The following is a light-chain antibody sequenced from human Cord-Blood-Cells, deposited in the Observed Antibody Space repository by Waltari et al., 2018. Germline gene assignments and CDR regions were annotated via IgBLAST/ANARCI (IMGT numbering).Light chain of an antibody. V-gene: IGLV2-23*01. CDR1: RRDAGIYYL. Sequence: QSALTQPPTLSGSPGQSITISCTGTRRDAGIYYLVSWYQQHPGKAPKLMSYEGSKRPTGVCSRFCGSKPGNTDSVTISGRQAEDDATNYCCSYAGISTDVLGTGTYFSFL. J-gene: IGLJ1*01. CDR3: CSYAGISTDV. CDR2: EGS.